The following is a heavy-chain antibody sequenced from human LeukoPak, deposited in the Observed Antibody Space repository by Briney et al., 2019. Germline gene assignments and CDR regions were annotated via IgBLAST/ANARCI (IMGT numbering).Heavy chain of an antibody. CDR1: GGSISSYY. CDR3: ARDPRGGYSYGLQADAFDF. Sequence: SETLSLTCTVSGGSISSYYWSWIRQPAGKGLEWIGRIYTSGSTNYNPSLKSRVTMSVDTSKNQFSLKLSSATAADTAVYYRARDPRGGYSYGLQADAFDFWGQGTMVTVSS. D-gene: IGHD5-18*01. V-gene: IGHV4-4*07. CDR2: IYTSGST. J-gene: IGHJ3*01.